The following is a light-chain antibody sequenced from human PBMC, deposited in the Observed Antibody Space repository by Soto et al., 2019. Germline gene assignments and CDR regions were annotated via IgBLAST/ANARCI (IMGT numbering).Light chain of an antibody. CDR1: QSVSSTY. CDR3: QQYERSPTT. Sequence: EIVLTQSPGTLSLSPGERATLSCRASQSVSSTYLAWYQQKPGQAPSLLIYGASRRATGIPDSFSGSGSGTDFTLTISRLEPEDFAVYYCQQYERSPTTFGRGTKVEIK. CDR2: GAS. J-gene: IGKJ4*01. V-gene: IGKV3-20*01.